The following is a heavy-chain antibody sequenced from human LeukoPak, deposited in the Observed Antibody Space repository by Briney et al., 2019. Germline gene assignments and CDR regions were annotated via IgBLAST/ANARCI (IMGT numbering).Heavy chain of an antibody. CDR3: ARANGYYYYYGMDV. D-gene: IGHD2-8*01. V-gene: IGHV4-59*01. J-gene: IGHJ6*02. CDR2: IYYSGST. CDR1: GGSISSYY. Sequence: PSETLSLTCTVSGGSISSYYWSWIRQPPGKGLEWIGYIYYSGSTNYNPSLKSRVTISVDTSKNQFSLKLSSVTAADTAVYYCARANGYYYYYGMDVWGQGTTVTVSS.